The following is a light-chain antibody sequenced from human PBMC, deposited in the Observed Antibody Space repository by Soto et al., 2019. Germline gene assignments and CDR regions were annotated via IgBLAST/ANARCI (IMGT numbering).Light chain of an antibody. CDR2: SAS. CDR1: LGTSNY. V-gene: IGKV1-39*01. Sequence: DIQMTQSPSSLPASIGDRVTITCRASLGTSNYLIWYQQNPGKATDLLVFSASSLLSGVPSRFSGSGSGTHFTLTITSLQPDDFAVYYCQQSFSSPLTVGGGTKVEI. CDR3: QQSFSSPLT. J-gene: IGKJ4*02.